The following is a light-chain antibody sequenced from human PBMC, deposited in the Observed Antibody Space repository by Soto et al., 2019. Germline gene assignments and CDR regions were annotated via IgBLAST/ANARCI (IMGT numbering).Light chain of an antibody. V-gene: IGKV3-20*01. CDR2: GAS. Sequence: EIVLTQSPGTLSLSPGERATLSCRASQSLSSSYLAWYQQKPGQAPRLLIYGASSRATGIPDRFSGGESGTDFALTISRLEPEDFAVYYCQHYGSSSRFTFGPGTKVDIK. CDR1: QSLSSSY. CDR3: QHYGSSSRFT. J-gene: IGKJ3*01.